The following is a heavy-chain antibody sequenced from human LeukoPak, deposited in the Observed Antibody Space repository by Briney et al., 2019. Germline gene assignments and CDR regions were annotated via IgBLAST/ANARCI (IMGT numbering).Heavy chain of an antibody. CDR1: GRSFSGYY. CDR3: APRGDIEHSFGYGKWFDP. CDR2: LNHSGST. D-gene: IGHD5-18*01. V-gene: IGHV4-34*01. J-gene: IGHJ5*02. Sequence: SETLSLTCAVYGRSFSGYYWTWIRQPPGKGLEWIGELNHSGSTNYNASLKNRVTISMDTPKNQFSLRLTSVTAADTAVYYCAPRGDIEHSFGYGKWFDPWGQGTRVTVSS.